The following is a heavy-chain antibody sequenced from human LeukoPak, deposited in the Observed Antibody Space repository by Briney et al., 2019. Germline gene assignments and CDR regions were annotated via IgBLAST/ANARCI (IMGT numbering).Heavy chain of an antibody. CDR1: GGSISSSSYY. CDR3: ASQGYYYDSSGYSWFDP. CDR2: IYYSGNT. Sequence: PSETLSLTCTVSGGSISSSSYYWGWIRQPPGKGLEWIGSIYYSGNTYYNPSLKSRVTISADTSKNQFSLKLSSVTAADTAVYYCASQGYYYDSSGYSWFDPWGQGTLVTVSS. D-gene: IGHD3-22*01. V-gene: IGHV4-39*01. J-gene: IGHJ5*02.